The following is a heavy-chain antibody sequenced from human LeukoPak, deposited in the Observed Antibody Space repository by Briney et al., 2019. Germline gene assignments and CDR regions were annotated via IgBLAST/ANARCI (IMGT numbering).Heavy chain of an antibody. J-gene: IGHJ4*02. CDR3: AKGPPLWELLPNYYFDY. CDR2: IYSGGST. Sequence: PGGSLRLSCAASGFTVSSNYMSWVRQAPGKGLEWVSVIYSGGSTYYADSVKGRFTISRDNSKNTLYLQMNSLRAEDTAVYYCAKGPPLWELLPNYYFDYWGQGTLVTVSS. D-gene: IGHD1-26*01. V-gene: IGHV3-53*01. CDR1: GFTVSSNY.